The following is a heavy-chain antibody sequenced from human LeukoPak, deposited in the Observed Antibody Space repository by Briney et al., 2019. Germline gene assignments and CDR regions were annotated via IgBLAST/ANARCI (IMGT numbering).Heavy chain of an antibody. CDR3: ARETGYSSSPDAFDI. J-gene: IGHJ3*02. CDR1: GGTFSSYA. V-gene: IGHV1-69*05. D-gene: IGHD6-13*01. Sequence: GASVKVSCKASGGTFSSYAISWVRQAPGQGLEWMGGIIPIFGTANYAQKFQGRVTITTDESTSTAYMELSSLRSEDTAVYYCARETGYSSSPDAFDIWGQGTMVTVSS. CDR2: IIPIFGTA.